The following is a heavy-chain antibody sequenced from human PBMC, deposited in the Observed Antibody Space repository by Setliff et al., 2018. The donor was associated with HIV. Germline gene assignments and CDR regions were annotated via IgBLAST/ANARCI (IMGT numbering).Heavy chain of an antibody. Sequence: ASVKVSCKTSEGLFTNYDFTWLRQATGQGLEWLGWMNPNTGRTAYAQNFQGRLTMTRNTSIDTAQIELRSLRSDDTAVYYCVTAQWTVVLPAPRETHFESWGQGTLVTVSS. D-gene: IGHD6-19*01. J-gene: IGHJ4*02. CDR3: VTAQWTVVLPAPRETHFES. V-gene: IGHV1-8*01. CDR1: EGLFTNYD. CDR2: MNPNTGRT.